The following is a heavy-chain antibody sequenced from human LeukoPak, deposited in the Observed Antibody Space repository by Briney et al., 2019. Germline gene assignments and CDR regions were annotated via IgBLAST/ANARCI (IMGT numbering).Heavy chain of an antibody. Sequence: NPSETLSLTCTVSGGSISSGGYYWSWIRQHPGKGLEWIGYIYYSGSTHYNPSLKSRVTISVDTSKNQFSLKLSSVTAADTAVYYCASYYYGSGSYSNPNNWFDPWGQGTLVTVSS. CDR2: IYYSGST. D-gene: IGHD3-10*01. J-gene: IGHJ5*02. V-gene: IGHV4-31*03. CDR3: ASYYYGSGSYSNPNNWFDP. CDR1: GGSISSGGYY.